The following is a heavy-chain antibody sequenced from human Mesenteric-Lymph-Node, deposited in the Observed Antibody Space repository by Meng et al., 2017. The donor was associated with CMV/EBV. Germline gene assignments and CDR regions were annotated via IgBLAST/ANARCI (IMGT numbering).Heavy chain of an antibody. J-gene: IGHJ6*02. V-gene: IGHV3-30-3*01. D-gene: IGHD6-19*01. CDR3: ARDSSSSGWYSMYYYYGMDV. Sequence: GGSLRLSCAASGITFSSHVMHWVRQAPGKGLEWVAVISYDGSNKSQADSVKGRFIISRDNSKNTLYLQMNSLRAEDTAVYYCARDSSSSGWYSMYYYYGMDVWGQGTTVTVSS. CDR1: GITFSSHV. CDR2: ISYDGSNK.